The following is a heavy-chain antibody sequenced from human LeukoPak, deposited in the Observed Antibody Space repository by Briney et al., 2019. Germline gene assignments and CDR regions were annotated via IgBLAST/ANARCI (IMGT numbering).Heavy chain of an antibody. J-gene: IGHJ5*02. V-gene: IGHV4-39*07. CDR1: GGSISSGSYY. D-gene: IGHD3-22*01. Sequence: SETLSLTCTVSGGSISSGSYYWGWIRQPPGKGLEWIGSIYYSGSTYYNPSLKSRVTISVDTSKNQFSLKLSSVTAADTAVYYCARERSSGSSNWFDPWGQGTLVTVSS. CDR3: ARERSSGSSNWFDP. CDR2: IYYSGST.